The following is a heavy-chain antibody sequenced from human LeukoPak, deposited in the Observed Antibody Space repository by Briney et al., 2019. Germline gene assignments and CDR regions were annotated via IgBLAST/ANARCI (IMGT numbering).Heavy chain of an antibody. CDR3: ANGRQLDFDF. D-gene: IGHD1-1*01. V-gene: IGHV3-23*01. J-gene: IGHJ4*02. CDR1: GFSFGSYA. Sequence: GGSLRLSCAASGFSFGSYAMSWVRQAPGKWLEWVSTISGSGGSTYYADSMKGRFTISRDNSKNTLYLQMNSLRAEDTAVYYCANGRQLDFDFWGQGTLVTVSS. CDR2: ISGSGGST.